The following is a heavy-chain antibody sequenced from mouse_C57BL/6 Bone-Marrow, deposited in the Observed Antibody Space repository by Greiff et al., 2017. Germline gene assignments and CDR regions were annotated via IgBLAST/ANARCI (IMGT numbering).Heavy chain of an antibody. CDR2: ISSGGSYT. J-gene: IGHJ2*02. CDR3: ARQDYLDY. Sequence: VHVKQSGGDLVKPGGSLKLSCAASGFTFSSYGMSWVRQTQDKRLVWVATISSGGSYTYYPDSVKGRFTLSRDKAKNTQYLQMSSLKSEDTSMYYCARQDYLDYWGQGTSLTVAS. CDR1: GFTFSSYG. V-gene: IGHV5-6*01.